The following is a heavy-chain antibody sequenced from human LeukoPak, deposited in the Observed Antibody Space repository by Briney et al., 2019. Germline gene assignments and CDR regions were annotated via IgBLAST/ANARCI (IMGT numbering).Heavy chain of an antibody. D-gene: IGHD6-13*01. CDR1: GGTFSSYA. CDR2: IIPILDIA. CDR3: ARGIAAAGRNWFDP. J-gene: IGHJ5*02. Sequence: ASVKVSCKASGGTFSSYAISWVRQAPGQGLEWMGRIIPILDIANYAQKFQGRVTITADKSTSTAYMELSSLRSEDTAVYYCARGIAAAGRNWFDPWGQGTLVTVSS. V-gene: IGHV1-69*04.